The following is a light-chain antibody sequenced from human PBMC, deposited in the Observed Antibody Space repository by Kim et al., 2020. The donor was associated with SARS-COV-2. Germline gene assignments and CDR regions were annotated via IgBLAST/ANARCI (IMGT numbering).Light chain of an antibody. J-gene: IGLJ3*02. CDR1: SSNIGSNT. CDR3: AAWDDSLNGPA. CDR2: SNN. V-gene: IGLV1-44*01. Sequence: GQRVTLACSGSSSNIGSNTVSWYQQLPGTAPKLLIYSNNERSSGVPARFSGSKSDTSASLAISGLQSEDEADYYCAAWDDSLNGPAFGGGTQLTVL.